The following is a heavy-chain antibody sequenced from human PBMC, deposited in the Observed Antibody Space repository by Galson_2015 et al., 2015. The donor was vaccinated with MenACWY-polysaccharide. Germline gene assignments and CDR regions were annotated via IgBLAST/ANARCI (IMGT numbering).Heavy chain of an antibody. CDR1: GFTFSSYA. CDR2: ISYDGSNK. D-gene: IGHD3-3*01. V-gene: IGHV3-30-3*01. CDR3: AREQIFDY. J-gene: IGHJ4*02. Sequence: SLRLSCAASGFTFSSYAMHWVRQAPGKGLEWVAVISYDGSNKYYADSVKGRFTISRDNSKNTLYPQMNSLRAEDTAVYYCAREQIFDYWGQGTLVTVSS.